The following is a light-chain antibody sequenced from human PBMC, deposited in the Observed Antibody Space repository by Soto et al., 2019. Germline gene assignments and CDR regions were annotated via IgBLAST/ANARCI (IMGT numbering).Light chain of an antibody. CDR1: RSISSW. CDR3: QQYNYYSRT. V-gene: IGKV1-5*01. J-gene: IGKJ1*01. CDR2: DAS. Sequence: DIQMTQSPSTLSASVGDRVTITCRASRSISSWLAWYQQKPGKAPKLLIYDASSLESGVPSRFSGSGSGTEFTLTISSLQPDDFATYYCQQYNYYSRTFGQGTKVDI.